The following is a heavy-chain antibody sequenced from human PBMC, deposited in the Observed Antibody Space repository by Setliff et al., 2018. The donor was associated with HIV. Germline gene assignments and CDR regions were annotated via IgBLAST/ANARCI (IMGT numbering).Heavy chain of an antibody. D-gene: IGHD1-7*01. CDR2: IYYNGNT. Sequence: KTSETLSLTCTVSGGSISSHYWSWIRLPPGKGLEWIGTIYYNGNTNYNPSLKSRVAISVDTSKNQFSLKLSSVTAADTAVYYCARGHTWNYYGGDYFDYWGQGSLVTVSS. CDR1: GGSISSHY. V-gene: IGHV4-59*11. CDR3: ARGHTWNYYGGDYFDY. J-gene: IGHJ4*02.